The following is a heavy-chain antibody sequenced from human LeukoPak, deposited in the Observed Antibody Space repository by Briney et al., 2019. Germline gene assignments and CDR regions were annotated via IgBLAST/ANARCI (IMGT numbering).Heavy chain of an antibody. CDR2: IYYSGST. CDR3: ARVMVRGANLDY. Sequence: SETLSLTCTVSGGSISSYYWSWIRQPPGKGLEWIGYIYYSGSTNYNPSLKSRVTISVDTSKNQFSLKLSSVTAADTAVYYCARVMVRGANLDYWGQGTLVTVSS. J-gene: IGHJ4*02. CDR1: GGSISSYY. V-gene: IGHV4-59*08. D-gene: IGHD3-10*01.